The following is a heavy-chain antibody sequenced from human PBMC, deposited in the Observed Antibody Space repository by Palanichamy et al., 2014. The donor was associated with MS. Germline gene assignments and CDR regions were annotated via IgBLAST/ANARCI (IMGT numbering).Heavy chain of an antibody. J-gene: IGHJ4*02. Sequence: QVQLQESGPGLVKPSETLSLTCTVSGGSTNSFYWSWIRQPPGKGLEWIGYIYYSGSTNYNPSLKSRVTISVDTSKNQFSLKLSSVTAADTAVYYCARRSRGIINKFDYWGQGTLVTVSS. D-gene: IGHD3-10*01. CDR2: IYYSGST. CDR1: GGSTNSFY. CDR3: ARRSRGIINKFDY. V-gene: IGHV4-59*08.